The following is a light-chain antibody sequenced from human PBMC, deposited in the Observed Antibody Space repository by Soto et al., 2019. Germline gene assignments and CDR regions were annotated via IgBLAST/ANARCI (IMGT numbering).Light chain of an antibody. CDR2: KAS. CDR1: QSISSW. Sequence: DSQMTQYPSTLSASIGDRVTITCRAGQSISSWLAWYQQKPGKAPKLLISKASTLQSGVPPRFSGSGSGTEFALTISSLQPDEFAPYYCQQYESYPMTFGGGTKVEIK. CDR3: QQYESYPMT. J-gene: IGKJ4*01. V-gene: IGKV1-5*03.